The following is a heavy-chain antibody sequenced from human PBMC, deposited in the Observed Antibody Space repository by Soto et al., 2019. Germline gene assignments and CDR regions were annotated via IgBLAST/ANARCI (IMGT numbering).Heavy chain of an antibody. V-gene: IGHV5-51*01. CDR1: GYSFTSYW. CDR2: IYPGDSDT. D-gene: IGHD2-15*01. J-gene: IGHJ5*02. CDR3: ARNEGYCSGGSFYFFGHTPNWFAP. Sequence: GESLKISCKGSGYSFTSYWIGWVRQMPGKGLEWMGIIYPGDSDTRYSPSFQGQVTISADKSISTAYLQWSSLKASDTAMYYCARNEGYCSGGSFYFFGHTPNWFAPWGRGPLVPVSS.